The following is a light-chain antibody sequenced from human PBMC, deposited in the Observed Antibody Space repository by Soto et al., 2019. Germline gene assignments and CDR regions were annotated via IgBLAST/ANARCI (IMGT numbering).Light chain of an antibody. CDR2: DVT. CDR1: SSDVGGHNY. CDR3: SSYTSSSLRYV. V-gene: IGLV2-14*03. Sequence: QSALTQPASVSGSPGQSITISCTGTSSDVGGHNYVSWYQQHPGKAPKLMIYDVTNRPSGVSNRFSGSKSGNTASLTISGLQAEDEADYYCSSYTSSSLRYVFGTGTKVTVL. J-gene: IGLJ1*01.